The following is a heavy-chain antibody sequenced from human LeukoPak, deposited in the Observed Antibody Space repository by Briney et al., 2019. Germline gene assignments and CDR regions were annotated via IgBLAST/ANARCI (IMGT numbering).Heavy chain of an antibody. CDR2: IYSGGST. D-gene: IGHD2-2*01. V-gene: IGHV3-66*04. CDR3: ARLVKGNWFDP. Sequence: PGGSLRLSCAASGFTVSSNYMSWVRQAPGKGLEWVSVIYSGGSTYYSDSVKGRFTISRDNSKNTLYLQMNSLRAEDTAVYYCARLVKGNWFDPWGQGTLLTVSS. J-gene: IGHJ5*02. CDR1: GFTVSSNY.